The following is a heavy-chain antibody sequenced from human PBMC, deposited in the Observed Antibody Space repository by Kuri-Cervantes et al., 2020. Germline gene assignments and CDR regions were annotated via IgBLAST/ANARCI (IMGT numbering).Heavy chain of an antibody. D-gene: IGHD2-15*01. CDR1: GGSFSGYY. Sequence: SETLSLTCAVYGGSFSGYYWSWIRQPPGKGLEWIGEINHSGSTTYNPSLKSRVTISVDTSKNQFSLKLSSVTAADTAVYYCARCSSGGSCYLDYWGQGTLVTVSS. J-gene: IGHJ4*02. CDR3: ARCSSGGSCYLDY. V-gene: IGHV4-34*01. CDR2: INHSGST.